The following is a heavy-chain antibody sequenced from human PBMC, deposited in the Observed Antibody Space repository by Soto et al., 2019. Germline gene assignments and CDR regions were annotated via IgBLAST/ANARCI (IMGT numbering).Heavy chain of an antibody. CDR2: INHSGST. CDR1: VGSCSGYY. V-gene: IGHV4-34*01. Sequence: PSETLSLTCAVYVGSCSGYYWSWIRQPPGKGLEWIGEINHSGSTNYNPSLKSRVTISVDTSKNQFSLKLSSVTAADTAVYYCARGSDGSGSYYKRGHWFDPWGQGTLVTVSS. CDR3: ARGSDGSGSYYKRGHWFDP. D-gene: IGHD3-10*01. J-gene: IGHJ5*02.